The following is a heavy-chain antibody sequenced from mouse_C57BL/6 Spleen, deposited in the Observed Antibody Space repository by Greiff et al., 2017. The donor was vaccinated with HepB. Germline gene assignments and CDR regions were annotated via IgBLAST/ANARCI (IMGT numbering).Heavy chain of an antibody. J-gene: IGHJ3*01. CDR2: IYPGSGST. Sequence: VQLQQPGAELVKPGASVKMSCKASGYTFTSYWITWVKQRPGQGLEWIGDIYPGSGSTNYNEKFKSKATLTVDTSSSTAYMQLSSLTSEDSAVYYCAREGYYYGTWFAYWGQGTLVTVSA. CDR1: GYTFTSYW. V-gene: IGHV1-55*01. CDR3: AREGYYYGTWFAY. D-gene: IGHD1-1*01.